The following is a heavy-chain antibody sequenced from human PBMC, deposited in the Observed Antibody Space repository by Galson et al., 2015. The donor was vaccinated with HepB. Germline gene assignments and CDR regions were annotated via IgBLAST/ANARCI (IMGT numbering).Heavy chain of an antibody. CDR1: GFTFSSYA. D-gene: IGHD1-1*01. V-gene: IGHV3-48*02. CDR3: ARGPRGNWNPSTLGNFDY. CDR2: ISSSSSTI. J-gene: IGHJ4*02. Sequence: SLRLSCAASGFTFSSYAMHWVRQAPGKGLEWVSYISSSSSTIYYADSVKGRFTISRDNAKNSLYLQMNSLRDEDTAVYYCARGPRGNWNPSTLGNFDYWGQGTLVTVSS.